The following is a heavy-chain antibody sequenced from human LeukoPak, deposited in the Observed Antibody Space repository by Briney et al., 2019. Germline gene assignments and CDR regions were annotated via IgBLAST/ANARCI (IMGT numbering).Heavy chain of an antibody. D-gene: IGHD5-24*01. V-gene: IGHV3-30*02. Sequence: GGSLRLSCAASGFTFSSYGMHWVRQAPGKGLEWVAFIRYDGSNKYYADSVKGRFTISRDNSKNTLYLQMNSLRAEDTAVYYCAREFGHNRWYFDYWGQGALVTVSS. CDR1: GFTFSSYG. CDR2: IRYDGSNK. CDR3: AREFGHNRWYFDY. J-gene: IGHJ4*02.